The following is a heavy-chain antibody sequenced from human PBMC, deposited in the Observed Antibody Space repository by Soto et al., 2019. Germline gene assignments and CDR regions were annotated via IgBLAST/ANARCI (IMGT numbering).Heavy chain of an antibody. CDR3: ARGLRSSFYYYYGMDV. D-gene: IGHD6-13*01. CDR1: GGSFRGYY. CDR2: INHSGST. J-gene: IGHJ6*02. V-gene: IGHV4-34*01. Sequence: PSETLSLTCAVYGGSFRGYYWSWIRQPPGKGLEWIGEINHSGSTNYNPSLKSRVTISVDTSKNQFSLKLSSVTAADTAVYYCARGLRSSFYYYYGMDVCGQGTKVTLAS.